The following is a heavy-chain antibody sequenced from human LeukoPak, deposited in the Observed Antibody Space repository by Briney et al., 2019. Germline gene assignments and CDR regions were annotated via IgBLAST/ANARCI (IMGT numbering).Heavy chain of an antibody. CDR1: GFTFSSYA. D-gene: IGHD6-19*01. Sequence: PGGSLRLSCAASGFTFSSYAMHWVRQAPGKGLEWVAVISYDGSNKYYADSVKGRFTISRDNSKNTLYLQMNSLRAEDTAVYYCARDAGYTGCSSGWYSRRGYYFDYWGQGTLVTVSS. J-gene: IGHJ4*02. CDR3: ARDAGYTGCSSGWYSRRGYYFDY. CDR2: ISYDGSNK. V-gene: IGHV3-30-3*01.